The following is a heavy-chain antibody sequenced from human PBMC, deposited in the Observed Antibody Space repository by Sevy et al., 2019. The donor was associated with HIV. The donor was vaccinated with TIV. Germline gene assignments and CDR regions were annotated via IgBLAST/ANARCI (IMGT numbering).Heavy chain of an antibody. D-gene: IGHD3-16*01. CDR3: ARGGLGVYTFDI. J-gene: IGHJ3*02. V-gene: IGHV3-7*01. Sequence: RGSLRLSCAASGFTLSSYWMSWVRQAPGKGLEWVANIKQDGSEKYFVDSVKGRFTISRDNANNSLDLQMNSLTAEDTSMYYCARGGLGVYTFDIWGQGTKVTVSS. CDR2: IKQDGSEK. CDR1: GFTLSSYW.